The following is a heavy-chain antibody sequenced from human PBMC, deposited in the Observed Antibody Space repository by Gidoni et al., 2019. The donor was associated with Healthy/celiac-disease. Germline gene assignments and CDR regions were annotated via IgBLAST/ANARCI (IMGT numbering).Heavy chain of an antibody. J-gene: IGHJ5*02. V-gene: IGHV4-30-2*01. D-gene: IGHD3-3*01. CDR2: ISHSGRT. CDR1: ACSISSGGYS. CDR3: AGVIFRNWFDP. Sequence: QLPLQESGSGLVKPSQTLSLTCAVSACSISSGGYSWSWIRQPPGKGLEWIGYISHSGRTYYNPARKSRVTISVDRSKNQFCLKLSSVTAADTAVYYCAGVIFRNWFDPWGQGTLVTVSS.